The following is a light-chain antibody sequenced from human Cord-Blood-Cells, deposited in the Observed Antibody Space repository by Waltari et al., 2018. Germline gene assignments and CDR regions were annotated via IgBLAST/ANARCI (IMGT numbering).Light chain of an antibody. J-gene: IGKJ1*01. V-gene: IGKV1-5*03. Sequence: DIQMKQSPSTLSASVGDRVTITCRASQSIGSWLAWYQQKPGKAPKLLIYKASSLASGGPSSFSGSGSGTESTLALSSLQPDDFATNYCQQYNSYSQTFGPGPKVEIK. CDR2: KAS. CDR3: QQYNSYSQT. CDR1: QSIGSW.